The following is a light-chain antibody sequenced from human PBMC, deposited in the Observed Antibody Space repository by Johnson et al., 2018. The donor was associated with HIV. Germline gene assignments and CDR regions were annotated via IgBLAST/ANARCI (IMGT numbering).Light chain of an antibody. J-gene: IGLJ1*01. CDR2: KDS. CDR1: ALPKKY. V-gene: IGLV3-16*01. CDR3: GTWDNGLSGYV. Sequence: VLTQPPSVSVSPGQMARITCSGEALPKKYAYWYQQKPGQFPVLVIYKDSERPSGIPERFSGSSSGTIVTLTITGLQTGDEADYYCGTWDNGLSGYVFGSGTKVTVL.